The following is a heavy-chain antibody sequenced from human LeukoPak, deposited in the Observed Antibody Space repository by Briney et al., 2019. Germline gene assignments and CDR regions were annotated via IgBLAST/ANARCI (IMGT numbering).Heavy chain of an antibody. V-gene: IGHV3-30*03. CDR1: GFTFNSYG. J-gene: IGHJ3*02. CDR3: ARGDKYSDAFDI. CDR2: ISYDGSNK. Sequence: GGSLRLSCAASGFTFNSYGMHWVRQVPGKGLEGVALISYDGSNKHYADSVKGRFTISRDNSKNTQYLQMNSLRPEDTAVYYCARGDKYSDAFDIWGQGTMVTVSS. D-gene: IGHD2-15*01.